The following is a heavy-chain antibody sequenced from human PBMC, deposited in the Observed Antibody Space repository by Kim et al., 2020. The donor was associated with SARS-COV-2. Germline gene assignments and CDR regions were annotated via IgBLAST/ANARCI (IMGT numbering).Heavy chain of an antibody. J-gene: IGHJ4*02. CDR3: AREGAAAGML. Sequence: NKYYADSVKGRFTISRDNSKNTLYLQMNSLRAEDTAVYYCAREGAAAGMLWGQGTLVTVSS. V-gene: IGHV3-33*01. CDR2: NK. D-gene: IGHD6-13*01.